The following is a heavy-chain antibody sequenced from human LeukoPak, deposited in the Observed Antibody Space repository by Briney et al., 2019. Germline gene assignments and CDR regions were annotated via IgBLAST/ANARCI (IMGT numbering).Heavy chain of an antibody. D-gene: IGHD5-18*01. CDR3: ARPRTAMVLDAFDI. J-gene: IGHJ3*02. CDR2: IYPGDADT. Sequence: GESLKISCKGSGYSFTTHWIGWVRQMPGKGLEWMGIIYPGDADTRYSPSFQGQVTISADKSISTAYLQWSSLKASDTAMYYCARPRTAMVLDAFDIWGQGTIVTVSS. V-gene: IGHV5-51*01. CDR1: GYSFTTHW.